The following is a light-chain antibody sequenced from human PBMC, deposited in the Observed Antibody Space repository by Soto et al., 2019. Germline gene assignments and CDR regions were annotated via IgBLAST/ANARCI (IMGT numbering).Light chain of an antibody. Sequence: QSVLTQPPSVSGAPGQRVIISCTGTSSNIGAGCDVHWYQQLPGTTPKLVISENANRPSGVPDRFSGFKSGTSASLTITGLPAEDEADYSCQSYDRSLNVWVFGGGTKLTVL. V-gene: IGLV1-40*01. J-gene: IGLJ3*02. CDR2: ENA. CDR1: SSNIGAGCD. CDR3: QSYDRSLNVWV.